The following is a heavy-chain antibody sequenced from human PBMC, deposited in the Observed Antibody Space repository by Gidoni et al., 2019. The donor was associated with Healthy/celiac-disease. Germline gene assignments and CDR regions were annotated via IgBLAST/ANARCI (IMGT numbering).Heavy chain of an antibody. Sequence: QVQLQQWGAGLLKPSETLSLTCAVYGGSFSGYYWSWIRQPPGKGLEWIGESNHSGSTNYNPSLKSRVTISVDTSKNQFSLKLSSVTAADTAVYYCARSGRMVRKYYMDVWGKGTTVTVSS. D-gene: IGHD3-10*01. CDR2: SNHSGST. J-gene: IGHJ6*03. CDR3: ARSGRMVRKYYMDV. V-gene: IGHV4-34*01. CDR1: GGSFSGYY.